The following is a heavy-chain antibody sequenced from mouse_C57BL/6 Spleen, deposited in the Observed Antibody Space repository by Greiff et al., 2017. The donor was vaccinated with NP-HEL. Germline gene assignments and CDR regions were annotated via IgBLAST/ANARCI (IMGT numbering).Heavy chain of an antibody. Sequence: QVQLQQPGAELVKPGASVKLSCKASGYTFTSYWMHWVKQRPGQGLEWIGMIHPNSGSTNYNEKFKGKATLTVDKSSSTAYMQLSSLTSEDSAVYYYARDSSGFLDYWGQGTTLTVSS. D-gene: IGHD3-2*02. J-gene: IGHJ2*01. CDR3: ARDSSGFLDY. CDR2: IHPNSGST. CDR1: GYTFTSYW. V-gene: IGHV1-64*01.